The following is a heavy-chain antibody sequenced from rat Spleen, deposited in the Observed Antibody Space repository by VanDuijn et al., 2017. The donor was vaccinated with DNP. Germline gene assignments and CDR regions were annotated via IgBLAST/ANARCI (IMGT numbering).Heavy chain of an antibody. J-gene: IGHJ4*01. CDR2: VQSGGNT. D-gene: IGHD1-4*01. CDR1: GFSLTTNA. Sequence: QVQLKESGPGLVQPSQTLSLTCTVSGFSLTTNAVHWVRQPPGKGLEWMGRVQSGGNTDYNSALKSRLSISRDTSKSQVFLKMNSVQTEDTATYYCAEEPGLGDAMDAWGQGTSVTVSS. V-gene: IGHV2-1*01. CDR3: AEEPGLGDAMDA.